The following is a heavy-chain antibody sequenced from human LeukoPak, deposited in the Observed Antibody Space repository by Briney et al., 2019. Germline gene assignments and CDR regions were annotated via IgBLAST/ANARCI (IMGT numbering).Heavy chain of an antibody. D-gene: IGHD3-10*01. CDR2: INHSGST. J-gene: IGHJ6*03. Sequence: PSETLSLTCAVYGGSFSGYYWSWIRQPPGKGLEWIGEINHSGSTNYNPSLKSRVTISVDTSKNQFSLKLSSVTAADTAVYYCARGSKIQTGSGSYYSRYYYYMDVRGKGTTVTVSS. CDR1: GGSFSGYY. V-gene: IGHV4-34*01. CDR3: ARGSKIQTGSGSYYSRYYYYMDV.